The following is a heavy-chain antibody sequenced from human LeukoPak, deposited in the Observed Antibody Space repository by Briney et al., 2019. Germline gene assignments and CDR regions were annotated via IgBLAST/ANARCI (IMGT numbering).Heavy chain of an antibody. J-gene: IGHJ3*02. Sequence: PGGSLRLSCAASGFTFSSYSMNWVRQAPGKGLEWVSYISSSSSTIYYADSVKGRFTISRDNAKNSLYLQMNSLRAEDTAVYYCARQRIVVVPAAPLGDAFDIWGQGTMVTVSS. CDR2: ISSSSSTI. D-gene: IGHD2-2*01. V-gene: IGHV3-48*01. CDR3: ARQRIVVVPAAPLGDAFDI. CDR1: GFTFSSYS.